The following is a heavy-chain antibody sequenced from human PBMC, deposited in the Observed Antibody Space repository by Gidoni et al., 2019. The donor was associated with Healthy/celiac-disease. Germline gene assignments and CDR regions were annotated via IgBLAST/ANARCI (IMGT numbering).Heavy chain of an antibody. CDR2: IYYSGST. CDR1: GGSISSGGYY. CDR3: ARATDIVVVVANAFDI. V-gene: IGHV4-31*03. J-gene: IGHJ3*02. D-gene: IGHD2-15*01. Sequence: QVHLQESGPGLVRPSLTLSLTCTVYGGSISSGGYYWSCIRQHPWKGLEWIGYIYYSGSTYYNPSLKSRVTISVDTSKNQFSLKLSSVTAADTAVYYCARATDIVVVVANAFDIWGQGTMVTVSS.